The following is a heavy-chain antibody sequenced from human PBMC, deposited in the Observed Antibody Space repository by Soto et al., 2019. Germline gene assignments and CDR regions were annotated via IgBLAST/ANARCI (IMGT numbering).Heavy chain of an antibody. J-gene: IGHJ4*02. V-gene: IGHV4-61*01. CDR2: IYYRGST. D-gene: IGHD6-19*01. CDR1: GGYGSGGSHY. Sequence: SETLSLTCTVSGGYGSGGSHYWSWIRQPPGKGLEWIGYIYYRGSTNYNPSLKSRVTMSLDKSKNQFSLKLSSVTAADTAVYYYARFSGWFDYWGQGTLVTVSS. CDR3: ARFSGWFDY.